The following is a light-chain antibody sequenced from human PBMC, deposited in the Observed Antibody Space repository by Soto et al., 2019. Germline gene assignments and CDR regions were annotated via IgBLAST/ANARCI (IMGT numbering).Light chain of an antibody. Sequence: QSVLTQPPSASGSPGQSVSISCTGTVRNVGGYNYVSWYHQIPGKAPKLIIYEVDKRPSGVPDRFSGSKAGSTASLTISGLQAEDEGDYYCWSYAGRNTYVFGSGTKATVL. V-gene: IGLV2-8*01. CDR3: WSYAGRNTYV. CDR2: EVD. J-gene: IGLJ1*01. CDR1: VRNVGGYNY.